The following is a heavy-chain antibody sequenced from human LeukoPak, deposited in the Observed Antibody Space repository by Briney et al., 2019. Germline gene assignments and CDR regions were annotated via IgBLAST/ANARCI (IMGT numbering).Heavy chain of an antibody. Sequence: ASVKVSCKASGYTSTNYGVTWVRQAPGQGLEYMAWISSYNGNTNYAQKFQGRVTVTTDTSTSTAYMELRSLRSDDTAVYYCASGYCDRTSCDRGGDYWGQGTLVTVSS. CDR2: ISSYNGNT. CDR1: GYTSTNYG. D-gene: IGHD2-2*03. J-gene: IGHJ4*02. CDR3: ASGYCDRTSCDRGGDY. V-gene: IGHV1-18*01.